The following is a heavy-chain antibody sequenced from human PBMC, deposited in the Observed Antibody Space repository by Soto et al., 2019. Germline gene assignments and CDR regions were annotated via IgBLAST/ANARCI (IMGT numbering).Heavy chain of an antibody. D-gene: IGHD5-18*01. CDR3: TRGWSYGFSNS. CDR1: GGSFSGYY. V-gene: IGHV4-34*01. CDR2: INHSGST. J-gene: IGHJ4*02. Sequence: SETLSLTCAVYGGSFSGYYWTWIRQPPGKGLEWIGEINHSGSTNYIPSLKSRITMSVDTSKNQFSLNLTSVTAADTAVYYCTRGWSYGFSNSWGQGILVTVSS.